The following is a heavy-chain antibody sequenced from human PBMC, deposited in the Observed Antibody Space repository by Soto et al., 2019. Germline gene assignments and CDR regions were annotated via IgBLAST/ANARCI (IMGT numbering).Heavy chain of an antibody. D-gene: IGHD5-12*01. J-gene: IGHJ6*02. Sequence: QVQLVQSGAEVKKPGSSVKVSCEASGGTFSSYAISWVRQAPGQGLEWMGGIIPIFGTANYARKFQGRVWITADECTSTAHMELSSLRSEDTAVYYSASSVAKYYSSGMDVWGQGATFTLSS. CDR1: GGTFSSYA. CDR2: IIPIFGTA. CDR3: ASSVAKYYSSGMDV. V-gene: IGHV1-69*12.